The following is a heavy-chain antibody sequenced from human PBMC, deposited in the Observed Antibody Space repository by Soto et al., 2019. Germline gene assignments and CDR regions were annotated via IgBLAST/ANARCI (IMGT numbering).Heavy chain of an antibody. Sequence: EVKLVESGGGLVQPGGSLRLSCAPSGFTVSDYYMTWVRQAPGKGLEWVSLIYSGGGTIYAYSLKGRVTISRDSSKNSLYLQMKSLRVEDTAAYYCARATVGASDFGFDSWGQGTLVTVSS. CDR2: IYSGGGT. CDR3: ARATVGASDFGFDS. D-gene: IGHD1-26*01. V-gene: IGHV3-53*01. J-gene: IGHJ4*02. CDR1: GFTVSDYY.